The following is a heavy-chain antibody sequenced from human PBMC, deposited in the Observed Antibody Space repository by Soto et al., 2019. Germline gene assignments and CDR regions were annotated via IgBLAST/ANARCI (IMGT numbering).Heavy chain of an antibody. V-gene: IGHV3-21*01. D-gene: IGHD2-15*01. Sequence: GGSLSLSCAASGFTFSSYSMNWVRQAPGKGLEWVSSISSSSSYIYYADSVKGRFTISRDNAKNSLYLQMNSLRAEDTAVYYCARELVLGYCSGGSCPTGWCDPWGQGTLVTVSS. CDR1: GFTFSSYS. J-gene: IGHJ5*02. CDR2: ISSSSSYI. CDR3: ARELVLGYCSGGSCPTGWCDP.